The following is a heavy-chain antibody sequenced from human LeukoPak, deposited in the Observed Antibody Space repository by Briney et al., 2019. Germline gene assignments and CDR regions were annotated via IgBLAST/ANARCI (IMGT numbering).Heavy chain of an antibody. CDR3: ARGLNYYGSGSPLFGY. J-gene: IGHJ4*02. CDR1: GGSISSSSYY. D-gene: IGHD3-10*01. Sequence: SETLSLTCTVSGGSISSSSYYWSWIRQPPGKGLEWIGEINHSGSTNYNPSLKSRVTISVDTSKNQFSLKLSSVTAADTAVYYCARGLNYYGSGSPLFGYWGQGTLVTVSS. CDR2: INHSGST. V-gene: IGHV4-39*07.